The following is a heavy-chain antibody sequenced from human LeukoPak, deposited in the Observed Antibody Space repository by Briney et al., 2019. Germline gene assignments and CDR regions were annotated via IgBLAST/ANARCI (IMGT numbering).Heavy chain of an antibody. J-gene: IGHJ6*02. V-gene: IGHV3-21*01. CDR3: ARAGRDYYYGMDV. Sequence: GGSLRLSCAASGFTFSSYSMNWVRQAPGKGLEWVSSISSRSSYIYYADSVKGRFTISRDNAKNSLYLQMNSLRAEDTAVYYCARAGRDYYYGMDVWGQGTTVTVSS. CDR1: GFTFSSYS. D-gene: IGHD1-1*01. CDR2: ISSRSSYI.